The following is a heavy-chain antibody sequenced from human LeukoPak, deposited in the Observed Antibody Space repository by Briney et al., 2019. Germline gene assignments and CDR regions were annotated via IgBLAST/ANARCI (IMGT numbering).Heavy chain of an antibody. CDR3: AKDACYYDSRQGCYYYYMDV. CDR2: INHSGST. V-gene: IGHV4-34*01. Sequence: SETLSLTCAVYGGSFSGYYWSWIRQPPGKGLEWIGEINHSGSTNYNPSLKSRVTISVDTSKNQFSLKLSSVTAADTAVYYCAKDACYYDSRQGCYYYYMDVWGKGTTVTVSS. CDR1: GGSFSGYY. J-gene: IGHJ6*03. D-gene: IGHD3-22*01.